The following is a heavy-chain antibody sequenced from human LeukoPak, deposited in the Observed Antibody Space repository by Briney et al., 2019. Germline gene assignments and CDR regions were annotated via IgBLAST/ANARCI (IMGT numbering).Heavy chain of an antibody. V-gene: IGHV3-23*01. D-gene: IGHD2-2*01. CDR3: AKGRCSNSICAFDY. CDR1: GFTFSSYA. Sequence: PGGSLRLSCAASGFTFSSYAMSWVRQAPGKGLEWVSPISGSGGSTYYADSVKGRFTISRDNSKNTLYLQMNSLRAEDTAIYYCAKGRCSNSICAFDYWGQGTLVTVSS. J-gene: IGHJ4*02. CDR2: ISGSGGST.